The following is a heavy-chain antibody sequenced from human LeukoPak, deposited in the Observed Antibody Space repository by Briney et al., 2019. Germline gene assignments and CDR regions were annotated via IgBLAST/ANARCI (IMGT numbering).Heavy chain of an antibody. Sequence: SETLSLTCAVYGGSFSGYYRSWIRQPPGKGLEWIGEINHSGSTNYNPSLKSRVTISVDTSKNQFSLKLSSVTAADTAVYYCARGRYYYGSGSYDYWGQGTLVTVSS. D-gene: IGHD3-10*01. CDR3: ARGRYYYGSGSYDY. V-gene: IGHV4-34*01. CDR2: INHSGST. CDR1: GGSFSGYY. J-gene: IGHJ4*02.